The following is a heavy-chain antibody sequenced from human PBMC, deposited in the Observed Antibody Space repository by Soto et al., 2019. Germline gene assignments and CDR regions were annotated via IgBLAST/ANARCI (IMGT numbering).Heavy chain of an antibody. CDR3: ARFHYPFGMYV. CDR2: IYSGGST. CDR1: GFTVSSNY. J-gene: IGHJ6*02. V-gene: IGHV3-66*01. Sequence: EVQLVESGGGLVQPGGSLRLSCAASGFTVSSNYMSWVRQAPGKGLEWVSVIYSGGSTYYADSVKGRFTISRDRSKNTLYLQVNSLRAEDTAVYYCARFHYPFGMYVWGQGTTVTVSS.